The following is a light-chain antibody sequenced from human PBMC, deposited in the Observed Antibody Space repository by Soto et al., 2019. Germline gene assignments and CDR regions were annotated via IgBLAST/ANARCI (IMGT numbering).Light chain of an antibody. CDR3: QQYNKWPLT. V-gene: IGKV3-15*01. CDR1: ESVSSN. J-gene: IGKJ4*01. CDR2: SAS. Sequence: EIVMTQSPATLSVSQGERATLSCRASESVSSNLAWYQQKPGQAPRLLIYSASARGTGIPARFSGSGSGTEFTLPISSLQSEDFSVYYCQQYNKWPLTFGGGTKVEIK.